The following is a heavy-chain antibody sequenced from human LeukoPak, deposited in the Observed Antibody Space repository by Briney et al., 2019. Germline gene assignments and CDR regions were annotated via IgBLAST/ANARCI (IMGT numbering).Heavy chain of an antibody. Sequence: GGSLRLSCAASGFXFSSYWMHWVRQAPGKGLVWVSRINGDGSTTNYADSVKGRFTISRDNARYSLYLQMNSLRVEDTAVYYCARARIAVAGALTAFDYWGQGTLVTVSS. CDR2: INGDGSTT. V-gene: IGHV3-74*01. D-gene: IGHD6-19*01. J-gene: IGHJ4*02. CDR1: GFXFSSYW. CDR3: ARARIAVAGALTAFDY.